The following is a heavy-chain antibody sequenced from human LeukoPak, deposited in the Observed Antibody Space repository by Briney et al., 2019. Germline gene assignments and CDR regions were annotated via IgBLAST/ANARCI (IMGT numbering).Heavy chain of an antibody. CDR2: TYYRSKWYN. Sequence: SQTLSLTCAISGDSVSSNSAAWNWIRQSPSRGLEWLGSTYYRSKWYNDYAVSVKSRITINPDTSKNQFSLQLNFVTPEDTAVYYCARESRTTNYYDSSGYFDYWGQGTLVTVSS. J-gene: IGHJ4*02. D-gene: IGHD3-22*01. CDR1: GDSVSSNSAA. V-gene: IGHV6-1*01. CDR3: ARESRTTNYYDSSGYFDY.